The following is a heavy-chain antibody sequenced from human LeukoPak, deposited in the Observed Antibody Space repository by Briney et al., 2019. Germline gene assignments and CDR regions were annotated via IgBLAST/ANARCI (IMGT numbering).Heavy chain of an antibody. CDR3: ARGDSSGGLDY. J-gene: IGHJ4*02. CDR2: ISWNSGSI. D-gene: IGHD6-19*01. CDR1: GFIFNNYA. V-gene: IGHV3-9*01. Sequence: PGGSLRLSCAGSGFIFNNYAMHWVRQPPGKGLEWVSGISWNSGSIDYADSVKGRFTISRDNSKNTLYLQMNSLRAEDTAVYYCARGDSSGGLDYWGQGTLVTVSS.